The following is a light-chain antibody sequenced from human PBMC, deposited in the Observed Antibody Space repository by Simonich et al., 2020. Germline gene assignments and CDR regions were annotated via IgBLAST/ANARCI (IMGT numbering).Light chain of an antibody. V-gene: IGKV4-1*01. CDR2: WAS. J-gene: IGKJ2*01. Sequence: DIVMTQSPDSLAVSLGERATINCKSSQSVLYRSNTKNYLAWYQPKPGQPPKQLIYWASTRESGVPDRFSGSGSGTDFTLTISSLQAEDVAVYYCQQYYSTPYTFGQGTKLEIK. CDR1: QSVLYRSNTKNY. CDR3: QQYYSTPYT.